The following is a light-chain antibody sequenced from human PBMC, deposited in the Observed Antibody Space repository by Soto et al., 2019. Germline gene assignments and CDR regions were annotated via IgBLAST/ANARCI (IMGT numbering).Light chain of an antibody. J-gene: IGLJ3*02. CDR1: SSDVGGYNY. CDR2: EVS. V-gene: IGLV2-14*01. CDR3: SSYRSSSTNWV. Sequence: QSAPTKPASVSGSPGQSITISCTGTSSDVGGYNYVSWYQQHPGKAPKLMIYEVSYRPSGVSDRFSGSKSGNTASLTISGLQAEDEADYFCSSYRSSSTNWVFGGGTKLTVL.